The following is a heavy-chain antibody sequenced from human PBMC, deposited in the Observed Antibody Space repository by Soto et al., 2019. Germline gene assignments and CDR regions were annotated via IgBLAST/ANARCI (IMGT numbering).Heavy chain of an antibody. D-gene: IGHD1-1*01. CDR2: ISWNSGSI. CDR1: GFTFDDYA. Sequence: GGSLRLSCAASGFTFDDYAMHWVRQAPGKGLEWVSGISWNSGSIGYADSVKGRFTISRDNAKNSLYLQMNSLRAEDTALYYCAKGISRTGTTLGGLGYWGQGTLVTVSS. J-gene: IGHJ4*02. V-gene: IGHV3-9*01. CDR3: AKGISRTGTTLGGLGY.